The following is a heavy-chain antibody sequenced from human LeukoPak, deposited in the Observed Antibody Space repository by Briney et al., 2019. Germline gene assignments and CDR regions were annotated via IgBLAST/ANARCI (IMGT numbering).Heavy chain of an antibody. J-gene: IGHJ5*02. CDR3: ARVKYSSSWYWFDP. Sequence: SETLSLTCTVSGGSISSYYWSRIRQPPGKGLEWIGYIYYSGSTNYNPSLKSRVTISVDTSKTQLSLKLSSVTAADTAVYYCARVKYSSSWYWFDPWGQGTLVTVSS. D-gene: IGHD6-13*01. CDR2: IYYSGST. V-gene: IGHV4-59*01. CDR1: GGSISSYY.